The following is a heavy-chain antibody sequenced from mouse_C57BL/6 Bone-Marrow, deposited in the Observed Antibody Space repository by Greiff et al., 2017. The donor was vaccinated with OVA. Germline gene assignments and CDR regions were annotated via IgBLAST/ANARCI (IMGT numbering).Heavy chain of an antibody. Sequence: EVKLVESGGGLVKPGGSLKLTCAASGFTFSDYGMHWVRQAPEKGLEWVAYISSGSSTISYADTVKGRFTISRDNAKNTLFLQMTSLRSEDTAMYYCARSGGSPFAYWGQGTLVTVSA. J-gene: IGHJ3*01. V-gene: IGHV5-17*01. CDR1: GFTFSDYG. D-gene: IGHD1-3*01. CDR3: ARSGGSPFAY. CDR2: ISSGSSTI.